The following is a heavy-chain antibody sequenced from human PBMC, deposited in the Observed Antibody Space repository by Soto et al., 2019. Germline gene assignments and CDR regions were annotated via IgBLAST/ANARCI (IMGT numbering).Heavy chain of an antibody. CDR3: ARDFKAPNDAWAFDY. J-gene: IGHJ4*02. CDR2: IYHGGTT. V-gene: IGHV4-4*02. CDR1: GASISSSDW. Sequence: SETLSLTCAVSGASISSSDWWNWVRQPPGKGLEWIGEIYHGGTTIYNPSLNSRVTISIDESKNHFSLKLTSVTAADTAVYYCARDFKAPNDAWAFDYWGQGTLVTVSS. D-gene: IGHD3-16*01.